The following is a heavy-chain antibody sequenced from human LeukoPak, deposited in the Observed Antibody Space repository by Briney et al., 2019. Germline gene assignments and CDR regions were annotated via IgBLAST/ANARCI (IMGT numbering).Heavy chain of an antibody. CDR3: ARDRYYGSGSYGY. V-gene: IGHV3-11*04. D-gene: IGHD3-10*01. Sequence: GGSLRLSCAASGFTFSDYYMNWVRQAPGKGLEWVSYISSSGSTIYYADSVKGRFTISRDNAKNSLYLQMNSLRAEDTAVYYCARDRYYGSGSYGYWGQGTLVTVSS. J-gene: IGHJ4*02. CDR1: GFTFSDYY. CDR2: ISSSGSTI.